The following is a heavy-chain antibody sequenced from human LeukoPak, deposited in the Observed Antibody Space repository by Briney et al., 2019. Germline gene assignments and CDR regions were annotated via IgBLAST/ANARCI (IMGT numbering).Heavy chain of an antibody. V-gene: IGHV3-7*01. CDR2: VKQDGSEK. J-gene: IGHJ5*02. CDR1: GFTFSSYW. CDR3: ARDLGVSNWFDP. D-gene: IGHD3-16*01. Sequence: PGRSLRLSCAASGFTFSSYWMSWVRQAPGKGLEWVANVKQDGSEKYYVDSVKGRFTISRDNAKNSLYLQMNSLRAEDTAVYYCARDLGVSNWFDPWGQGTLVTVSS.